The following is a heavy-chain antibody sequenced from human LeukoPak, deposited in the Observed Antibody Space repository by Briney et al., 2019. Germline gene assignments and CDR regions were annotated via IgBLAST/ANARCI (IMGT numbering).Heavy chain of an antibody. CDR3: ARGLSDYDYVWGSYRLNWFDP. D-gene: IGHD3-16*02. V-gene: IGHV1-2*02. J-gene: IGHJ5*02. CDR2: INPNSGGT. CDR1: GYTFTGYY. Sequence: ASVKVSCKASGYTFTGYYMHWVRQAPGQGLEWMGWINPNSGGTNYAQKFQCRVTMTRDTSISTAYMEMSRLRSDDTAVYYCARGLSDYDYVWGSYRLNWFDPWGQGTLVTVSS.